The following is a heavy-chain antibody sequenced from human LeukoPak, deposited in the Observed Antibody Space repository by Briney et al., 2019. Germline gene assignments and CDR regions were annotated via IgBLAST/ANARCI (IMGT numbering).Heavy chain of an antibody. CDR3: ARDSYYYGSGSYPIYYYYGMDV. Sequence: GGSLRLSCAASRFSVSSNYMSWVRQAPGKGLEWVSALYSGGTTYYADSVKGRFTISRHNSKNTLYLQMNSLRAEDTAVHYCARDSYYYGSGSYPIYYYYGMDVWGQGTTVTVSS. CDR1: RFSVSSNY. V-gene: IGHV3-53*04. J-gene: IGHJ6*02. D-gene: IGHD3-10*01. CDR2: LYSGGTT.